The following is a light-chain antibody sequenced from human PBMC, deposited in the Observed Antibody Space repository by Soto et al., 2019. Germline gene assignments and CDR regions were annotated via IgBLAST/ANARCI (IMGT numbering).Light chain of an antibody. V-gene: IGKV3-11*01. CDR1: QSVHTY. CDR3: QQRSNWPPYA. Sequence: ETVLTQSPATLSLSPGERATLSCRASQSVHTYLAWYQQKAGQAPRLLIYDASNRATGIPARFSGSGSGTDFTLTSSSLEPEDCAVYYCQQRSNWPPYAFGQGNKLEIK. CDR2: DAS. J-gene: IGKJ2*01.